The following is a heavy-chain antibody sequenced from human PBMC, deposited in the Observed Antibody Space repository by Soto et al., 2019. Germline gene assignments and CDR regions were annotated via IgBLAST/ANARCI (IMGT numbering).Heavy chain of an antibody. CDR2: MYYSGST. CDR1: GGSVSSGSYY. CDR3: ARGGYSAYSGY. V-gene: IGHV4-61*01. J-gene: IGHJ4*02. D-gene: IGHD5-12*01. Sequence: QVQLQESGPGLVKPSETLSLTCTVSGGSVSSGSYYWTWLRQPPGKGLEWIGYMYYSGSTNYNPSLKSRVTISVDTSKNQFSLMLSSVTAADTAVYYCARGGYSAYSGYWGQGTLVTVSS.